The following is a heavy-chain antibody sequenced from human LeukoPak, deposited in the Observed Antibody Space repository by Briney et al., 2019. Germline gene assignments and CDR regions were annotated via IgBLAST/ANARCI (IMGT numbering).Heavy chain of an antibody. CDR3: ARAGYHGSGSYNY. CDR2: INHSGST. J-gene: IGHJ4*02. D-gene: IGHD3-10*01. V-gene: IGHV4-34*01. CDR1: GGSFSGCY. Sequence: KTSETLSLTCAVYGGSFSGCYWSWIRQPPGKGLEWIGEINHSGSTNYNPSLKSRVTISVDTSKNQFSLKLSSVTAADTAVYYCARAGYHGSGSYNYWGQGTLVTVSS.